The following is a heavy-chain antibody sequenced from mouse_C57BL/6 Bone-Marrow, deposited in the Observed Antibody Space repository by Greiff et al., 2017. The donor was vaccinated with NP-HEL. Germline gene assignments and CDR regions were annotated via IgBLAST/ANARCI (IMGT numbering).Heavy chain of an antibody. D-gene: IGHD2-1*01. J-gene: IGHJ1*03. CDR1: GYSFTGYY. CDR2: INPSTGGT. Sequence: EVQLQESGPELVKPGASVKISCKASGYSFTGYYMNWVKQSPEKSLEWIGEINPSTGGTTYNQKFKAKATLTVDKSSSTAYMQLKSLTSEDTAVYYCAKDSTPLNFYVCGTGTTVTVSS. CDR3: AKDSTPLNFYV. V-gene: IGHV1-42*01.